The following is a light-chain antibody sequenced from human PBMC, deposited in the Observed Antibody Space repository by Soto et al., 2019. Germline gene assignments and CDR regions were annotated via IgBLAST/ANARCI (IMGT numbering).Light chain of an antibody. CDR2: EGS. Sequence: QSALTQPASVSGSPGQSITISCTGTSGDVGSYNLVSWYQQHPGKAPKLMIYEGSKRPSGVSNRFSGSKSGNTASLTISGLQAEDEADYYCCSYAGSSTPYVFGTGTKLTVL. J-gene: IGLJ1*01. CDR1: SGDVGSYNL. V-gene: IGLV2-23*01. CDR3: CSYAGSSTPYV.